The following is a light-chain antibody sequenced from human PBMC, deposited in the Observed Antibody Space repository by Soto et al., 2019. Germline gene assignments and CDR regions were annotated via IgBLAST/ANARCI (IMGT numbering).Light chain of an antibody. CDR2: KVS. Sequence: RRLASKSCKSSQRLLTSDGETYLHWDVQKAGQPPQLLIYKVSNRFSGVSERFIGSAPGTEFRLSIRWVEAEYSGVSFCMESSPVANTFGRGTRLEIK. V-gene: IGKV2D-29*01. J-gene: IGKJ5*01. CDR1: QRLLTSDGETY. CDR3: MESSPVANT.